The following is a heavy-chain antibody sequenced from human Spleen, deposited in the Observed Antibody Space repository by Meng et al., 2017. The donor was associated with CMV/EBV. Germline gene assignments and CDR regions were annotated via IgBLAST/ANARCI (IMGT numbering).Heavy chain of an antibody. CDR2: IIPILGIA. CDR3: AREVTGTDFDY. Sequence: SVKVSCKASGGTFSSYTISWVRQAPGQGLEWMGRIIPILGIANYAQKFQGRVTITADKSTSTAYMELSSLRSEDTAVYYCAREVTGTDFDYWGQGTLVTVSS. V-gene: IGHV1-69*04. D-gene: IGHD1-20*01. CDR1: GGTFSSYT. J-gene: IGHJ4*02.